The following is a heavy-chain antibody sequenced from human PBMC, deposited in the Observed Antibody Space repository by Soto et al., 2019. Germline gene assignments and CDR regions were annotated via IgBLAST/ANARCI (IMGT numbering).Heavy chain of an antibody. Sequence: AAVKVSCKASGYTFTSYDINWVRQATGHGLEWMGWMNPNSGNTGYAQKFQGRVTMTRNTSISTAYMELSSLRSEDTAVYYCAREKSYDFWSGHHYYYYGMDVWGQGTTVTVSS. J-gene: IGHJ6*02. V-gene: IGHV1-8*01. CDR1: GYTFTSYD. CDR2: MNPNSGNT. CDR3: AREKSYDFWSGHHYYYYGMDV. D-gene: IGHD3-3*01.